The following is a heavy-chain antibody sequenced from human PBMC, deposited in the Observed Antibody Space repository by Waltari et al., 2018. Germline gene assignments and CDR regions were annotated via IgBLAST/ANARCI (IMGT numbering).Heavy chain of an antibody. CDR2: IGGSGGST. Sequence: EVQLLESGGGLVQPGGSLRLSCAASGFTFSSYAMSWVRQAPGKGLEWVSAIGGSGGSTYYAAAVKGRFTISRDNSKNTLYLQMNSLRAEDTAVYYCAKPSSSGDWFDPWGQGTLVTVSS. D-gene: IGHD6-13*01. V-gene: IGHV3-23*01. CDR1: GFTFSSYA. CDR3: AKPSSSGDWFDP. J-gene: IGHJ5*02.